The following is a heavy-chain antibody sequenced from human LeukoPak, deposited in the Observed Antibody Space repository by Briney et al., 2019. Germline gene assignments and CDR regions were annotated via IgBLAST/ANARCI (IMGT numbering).Heavy chain of an antibody. V-gene: IGHV4-59*08. CDR1: GGSIRSFY. J-gene: IGHJ4*02. D-gene: IGHD3-3*01. CDR3: ARHGSGYYFFDY. Sequence: SETLSLTCTVSGGSIRSFYWSWIRQPPGKGLEWIGYIFYSGSTNYNPSLKSRVTISVDTSKNQFSLKLSSVTAADTAVYYCARHGSGYYFFDYWGQGTLVTVSS. CDR2: IFYSGST.